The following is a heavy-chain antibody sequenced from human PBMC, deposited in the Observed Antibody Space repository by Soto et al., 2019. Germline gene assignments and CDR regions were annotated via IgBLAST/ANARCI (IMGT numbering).Heavy chain of an antibody. Sequence: PSETLSLTCTVSGGSISSYYWSWIRQPPGKGLEWIGYIYYSGSTNYNPSLKSRVTISVDTSKNQFSLKLSSVTAADTAVYYCASWYYYDSSAQGWFDPWGQGTLVTVSS. CDR1: GGSISSYY. CDR3: ASWYYYDSSAQGWFDP. CDR2: IYYSGST. D-gene: IGHD3-22*01. J-gene: IGHJ5*02. V-gene: IGHV4-59*01.